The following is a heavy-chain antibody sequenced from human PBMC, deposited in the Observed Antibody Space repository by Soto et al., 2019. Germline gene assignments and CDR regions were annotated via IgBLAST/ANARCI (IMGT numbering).Heavy chain of an antibody. CDR2: IIPIFGTA. D-gene: IGHD6-13*01. V-gene: IGHV1-69*01. CDR3: AKYSSSHLLGGMDV. CDR1: GGTFSSYA. Sequence: QVQLVQSGAEVKKPGSSVKVSCKASGGTFSSYAISWVRQAPGQGLEWMGGIIPIFGTANYAQKFQGRVTITADESTGTAYMELSSLRSEDRAGYYCAKYSSSHLLGGMDVWGQGTTVTVSS. J-gene: IGHJ6*02.